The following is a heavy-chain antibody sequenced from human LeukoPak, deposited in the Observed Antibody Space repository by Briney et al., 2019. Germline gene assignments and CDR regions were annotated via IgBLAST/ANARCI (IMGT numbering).Heavy chain of an antibody. J-gene: IGHJ4*02. CDR2: ISSSGSAI. CDR3: ARTKEMASISYFDS. Sequence: GGSLRLSCAASGFTFSNYEMNWVRQAPGKGLEWVSYISSSGSAIYYADSVKGRFTISRDNAKNSLYLQMNSLRAEDTAVYYCARTKEMASISYFDSWGQGTLVTVSS. V-gene: IGHV3-48*03. D-gene: IGHD5-24*01. CDR1: GFTFSNYE.